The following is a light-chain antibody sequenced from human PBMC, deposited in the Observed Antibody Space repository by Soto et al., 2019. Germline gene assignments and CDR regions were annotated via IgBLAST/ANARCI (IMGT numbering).Light chain of an antibody. CDR1: SSDVGSYNL. V-gene: IGLV2-23*01. CDR2: EGT. J-gene: IGLJ1*01. CDR3: YSYAGENLYV. Sequence: QSALTQPTPVSASPGQWITIPCTGTSSDVGSYNLDSWFQQHPGKAPKLLIYEGTKRPSGLSDRFSGSKSGTTASLTISGLQAEDEAHYYCYSYAGENLYVFGTGTKVTVL.